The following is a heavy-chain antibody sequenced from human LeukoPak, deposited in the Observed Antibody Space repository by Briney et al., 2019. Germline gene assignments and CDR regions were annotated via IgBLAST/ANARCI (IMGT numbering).Heavy chain of an antibody. CDR2: ISAYNGNT. V-gene: IGHV1-18*04. Sequence: GASVKVSCKASGYTFTDYFMHWVRQAPGQGLEWMGRISAYNGNTNYAQKLQGRVTMTTDTSTSTASMEVRSLRSDDTALYFCARSICTATTCPLGYWGQGTLVTVSS. D-gene: IGHD2-2*01. CDR1: GYTFTDYF. CDR3: ARSICTATTCPLGY. J-gene: IGHJ4*02.